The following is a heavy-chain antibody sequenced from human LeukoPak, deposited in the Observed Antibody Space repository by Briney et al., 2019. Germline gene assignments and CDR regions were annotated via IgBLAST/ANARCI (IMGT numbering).Heavy chain of an antibody. D-gene: IGHD6-19*01. CDR1: GGSISSSSYY. CDR3: APTRYSSGWSWLDY. J-gene: IGHJ4*02. Sequence: PSETLSLTCTVSGGSISSSSYYWGWIRQPPGKGLEWIGSIYYSGSTYYNPSLKSLVTISVDTSKNQFSLKLSSVTAADTAVYYCAPTRYSSGWSWLDYWGQGTLVTVSS. V-gene: IGHV4-39*01. CDR2: IYYSGST.